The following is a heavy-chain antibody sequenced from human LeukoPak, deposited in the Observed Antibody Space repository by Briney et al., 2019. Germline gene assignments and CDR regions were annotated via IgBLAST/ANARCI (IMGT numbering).Heavy chain of an antibody. V-gene: IGHV3-11*01. Sequence: GGSLRLSCAASGFTFSDYYMSWIRQAPGKGLEWVSYISSSGSTIYYADSVKGRFTISRDNAKNSLYLQMNSLRAEDTAVYYCARDSWSGPAAMRHNYYYYGMDVWGQGTTVTVSS. J-gene: IGHJ6*02. CDR1: GFTFSDYY. D-gene: IGHD2-2*01. CDR3: ARDSWSGPAAMRHNYYYYGMDV. CDR2: ISSSGSTI.